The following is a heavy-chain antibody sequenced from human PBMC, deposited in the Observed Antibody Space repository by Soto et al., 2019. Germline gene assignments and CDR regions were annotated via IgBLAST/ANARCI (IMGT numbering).Heavy chain of an antibody. Sequence: ASVKVSCKASGYTFTSYGISWVRQAPGQGLEWMGWISAYNGNTNYAQKLQGRVTMTTDTSTSTAYMELRSLRSDDTAVYYCARDSRITMIVVVITGQAPDYWGQGTLVTVSS. CDR3: ARDSRITMIVVVITGQAPDY. D-gene: IGHD3-22*01. V-gene: IGHV1-18*01. CDR2: ISAYNGNT. CDR1: GYTFTSYG. J-gene: IGHJ4*02.